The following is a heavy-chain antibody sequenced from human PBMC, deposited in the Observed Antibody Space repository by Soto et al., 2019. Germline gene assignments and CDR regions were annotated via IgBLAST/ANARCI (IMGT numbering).Heavy chain of an antibody. Sequence: WGSLRLSCAASGFTFSAYAIVWSRHSPFKGLEWIGEINHSGNTNYNPSLKSRVTVSVDTSKNQFSLKLSSVTAADTAVYYCARGFHYDTSPYYFVRRDNPDFDYWGQGALVTVSS. V-gene: IGHV4-34*01. D-gene: IGHD3-22*01. CDR3: ARGFHYDTSPYYFVRRDNPDFDY. CDR1: GFTFSAYA. J-gene: IGHJ4*02. CDR2: INHSGNT.